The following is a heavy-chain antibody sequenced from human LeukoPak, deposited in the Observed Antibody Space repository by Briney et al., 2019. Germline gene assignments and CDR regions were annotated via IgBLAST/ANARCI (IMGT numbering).Heavy chain of an antibody. CDR3: TRSGFGGGVHFDY. J-gene: IGHJ4*02. CDR2: MNPNSGDT. V-gene: IGHV1-8*01. D-gene: IGHD3-16*01. CDR1: GYTFTSYD. Sequence: ASVKVSCKASGYTFTSYDINWVRQAAGQGLEWMGWMNPNSGDTGYVEMFQGRVTMTRDTSITTAYMEPSSLRSEDTAVYYCTRSGFGGGVHFDYWGQGTPVTVSS.